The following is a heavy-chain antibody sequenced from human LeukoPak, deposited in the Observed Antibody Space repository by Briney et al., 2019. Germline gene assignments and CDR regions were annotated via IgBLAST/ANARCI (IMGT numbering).Heavy chain of an antibody. CDR1: GFTFSSYS. Sequence: GGSLRLSCAASGFTFSSYSMNWVRQAPGKGLEWVSSISSSSSYIYYADSVKGRFTISRDNAKNSLYLQMNSLRAEDTAVYYCARGLSSSWYSGYYFDYWGQGTLVTVSS. CDR2: ISSSSSYI. CDR3: ARGLSSSWYSGYYFDY. V-gene: IGHV3-21*01. D-gene: IGHD6-13*01. J-gene: IGHJ4*02.